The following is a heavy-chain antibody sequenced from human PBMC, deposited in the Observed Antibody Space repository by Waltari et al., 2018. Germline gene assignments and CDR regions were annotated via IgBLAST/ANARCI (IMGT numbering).Heavy chain of an antibody. CDR3: AGKEWELLGVDY. Sequence: QVQLQESCPGLVKPSQTLSTTCTVSAGSISSGRYYSRSSRQPTGKGLEWIGYIYTSGSTNYNPSLKSRVTISVDTSKNQFSLKLSSVTAADTAVYYCAGKEWELLGVDYWGQGTLVTVSS. V-gene: IGHV4-61*09. D-gene: IGHD1-26*01. J-gene: IGHJ4*02. CDR2: IYTSGST. CDR1: AGSISSGRYY.